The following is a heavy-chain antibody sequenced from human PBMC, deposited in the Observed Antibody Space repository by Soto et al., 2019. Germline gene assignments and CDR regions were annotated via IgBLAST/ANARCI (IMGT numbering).Heavy chain of an antibody. D-gene: IGHD6-19*01. Sequence: ASVKVSCKDSGYTFTGYAMHWVRQATGQRLEWMGWINAGNGNTKYSQKFQGRVTITRDTSASTAYMELSSLRSEDTALYYCARAVAVPADFDYWGQGTLVTVSS. V-gene: IGHV1-3*01. J-gene: IGHJ4*02. CDR1: GYTFTGYA. CDR3: ARAVAVPADFDY. CDR2: INAGNGNT.